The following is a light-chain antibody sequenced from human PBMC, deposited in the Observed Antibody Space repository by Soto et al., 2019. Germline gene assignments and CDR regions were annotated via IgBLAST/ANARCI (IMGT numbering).Light chain of an antibody. Sequence: QSALTQSPSASGSPGQSVTISCTGTSSDIGGYNSVSWYQQHPGKAPKVMIYDVSKRPSGVPDRVSGSKSGNTASLTVSALQAEDEADYYCSSYTDRNNLVFGTGTKVTVL. CDR2: DVS. V-gene: IGLV2-8*01. CDR3: SSYTDRNNLV. CDR1: SSDIGGYNS. J-gene: IGLJ1*01.